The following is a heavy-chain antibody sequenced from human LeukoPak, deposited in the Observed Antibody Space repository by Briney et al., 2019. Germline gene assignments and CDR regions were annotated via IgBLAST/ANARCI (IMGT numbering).Heavy chain of an antibody. J-gene: IGHJ4*02. CDR3: ASYHTAMDEYYFDY. Sequence: PGGSLRLSCAASGFTFSSYWMHWVRQAPEKGLVWVSRINSDGSSTSYADSVKGRFTISRDNAKNTLYLQMNSLRAEDTAVYYCASYHTAMDEYYFDYWGQGTLVTVSS. CDR1: GFTFSSYW. CDR2: INSDGSST. D-gene: IGHD5-18*01. V-gene: IGHV3-74*01.